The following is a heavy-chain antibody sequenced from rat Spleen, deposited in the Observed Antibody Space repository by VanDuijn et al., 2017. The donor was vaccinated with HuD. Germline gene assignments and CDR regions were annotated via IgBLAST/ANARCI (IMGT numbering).Heavy chain of an antibody. CDR1: GFTFSGNW. CDR2: IYIDGSTT. J-gene: IGHJ3*01. Sequence: EVELVESGGGLIQPGSPLKLSCVASGFTFSGNWLNWIRQAPGKGLEWVASIYIDGSTTYYPDTVKGRFVISKDNAKNVGYLQMNNLRSEDTAMYYCTSGGVTTRLNWFAYWGQGTLVTVSS. D-gene: IGHD1-10*01. CDR3: TSGGVTTRLNWFAY. V-gene: IGHV5-35*01.